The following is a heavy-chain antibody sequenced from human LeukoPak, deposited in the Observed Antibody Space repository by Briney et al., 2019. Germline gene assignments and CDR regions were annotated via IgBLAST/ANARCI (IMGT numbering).Heavy chain of an antibody. V-gene: IGHV4-59*01. CDR3: AKDTAGGAHLDY. J-gene: IGHJ4*02. D-gene: IGHD3-10*01. Sequence: SETLSLTCTVSGVSITSYYWNWVRQPPGKGLEWVGYIYYSGTTNYNASLKSRVTISVDLSKNQFSLRLRSVTAADTALYFCAKDTAGGAHLDYWGQGTLITVSS. CDR2: IYYSGTT. CDR1: GVSITSYY.